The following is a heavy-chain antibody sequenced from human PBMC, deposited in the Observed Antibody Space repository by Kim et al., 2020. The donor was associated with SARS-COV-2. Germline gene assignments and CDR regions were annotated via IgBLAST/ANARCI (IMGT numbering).Heavy chain of an antibody. Sequence: SETLSLTCTVSGGSISSSSYYWGWIRQPPGKGLEWIGSIYYSGSTYYNPSLKSRVTISVDTSKNQFSLKLSSVTAADTAVYYCARHRYSYGGKRDAFDIWGQGTMVTVSS. CDR3: ARHRYSYGGKRDAFDI. V-gene: IGHV4-39*01. CDR2: IYYSGST. D-gene: IGHD4-17*01. CDR1: GGSISSSSYY. J-gene: IGHJ3*02.